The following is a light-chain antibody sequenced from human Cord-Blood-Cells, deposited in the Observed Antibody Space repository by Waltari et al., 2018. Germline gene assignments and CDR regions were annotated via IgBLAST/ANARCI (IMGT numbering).Light chain of an antibody. CDR3: QQNNSYPWT. Sequence: DIQMTQSPSSLSASVGDRVTITCRASQSISSYLDWFQQKPGKAPKFLIYAASSLQSGVPSKFSGSGSGTDFTLTISSLQPEDFATYYCQQNNSYPWTFGPGTKVDIK. V-gene: IGKV1-16*02. CDR1: QSISSY. CDR2: AAS. J-gene: IGKJ3*01.